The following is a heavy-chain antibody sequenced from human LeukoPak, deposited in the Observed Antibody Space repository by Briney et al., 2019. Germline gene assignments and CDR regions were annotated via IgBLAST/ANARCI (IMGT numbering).Heavy chain of an antibody. J-gene: IGHJ5*02. V-gene: IGHV4-61*02. CDR3: AREIVVVPAAMKYNWFDP. D-gene: IGHD2-2*01. CDR1: GGSISSGSYY. Sequence: SETLSLTCTVSGGSISSGSYYWSWIRQPAGKGLEWIGRIYTSGSTNYDPSLKSRVTISVDTSKNQFSLKLSSVTAADTAVYCCAREIVVVPAAMKYNWFDPWGQGTLVTVSS. CDR2: IYTSGST.